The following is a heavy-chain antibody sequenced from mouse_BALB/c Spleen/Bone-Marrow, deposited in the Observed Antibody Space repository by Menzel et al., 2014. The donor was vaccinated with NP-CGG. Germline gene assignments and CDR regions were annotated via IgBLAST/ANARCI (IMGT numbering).Heavy chain of an antibody. CDR1: GYTFSSYR. CDR3: ERHYCGSSHFAY. CDR2: ILPGSGST. D-gene: IGHD1-1*01. V-gene: IGHV1-9*01. Sequence: QVQLQQSGAELMKPGASVKISCKATGYTFSSYRIEWVKQRPGHGLEWIGEILPGSGSTNYNEKFEGKATFTADTSSNAATMHINSLTSEDSAVYYCERHYCGSSHFAYWGQGTLVTVSA. J-gene: IGHJ3*01.